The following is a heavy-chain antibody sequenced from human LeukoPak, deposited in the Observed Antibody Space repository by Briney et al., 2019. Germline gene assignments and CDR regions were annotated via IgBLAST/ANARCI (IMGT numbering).Heavy chain of an antibody. D-gene: IGHD5-12*01. J-gene: IGHJ4*02. CDR2: VGRSTTTI. V-gene: IGHV3-48*02. CDR1: GFTFSSYW. CDR3: ATWLRALDY. Sequence: GGSLRLSCAASGFTFSSYWMHWVRQAPGKGLEWVSYVGRSTTTIYYADSVRGRFTISRDNAKNSLYLQMNSLRDEDTAVYYCATWLRALDYWGQGTLVTVSS.